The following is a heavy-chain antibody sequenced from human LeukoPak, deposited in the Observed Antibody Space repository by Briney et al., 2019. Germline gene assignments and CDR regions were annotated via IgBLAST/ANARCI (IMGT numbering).Heavy chain of an antibody. Sequence: GGSLRLXCAASGFTFSSYSMNWVRQAPGKGLEWVSYISSSSSTIYYADSVKGRFTISRDNAKNSLYLQMSSLRAEDTAVYYCARDPVYYDSSGFDYWGQGTLVTVSS. CDR2: ISSSSSTI. CDR1: GFTFSSYS. CDR3: ARDPVYYDSSGFDY. V-gene: IGHV3-48*01. J-gene: IGHJ4*02. D-gene: IGHD3-22*01.